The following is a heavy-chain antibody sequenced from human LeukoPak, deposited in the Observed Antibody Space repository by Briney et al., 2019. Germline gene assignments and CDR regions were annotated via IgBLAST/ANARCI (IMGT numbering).Heavy chain of an antibody. J-gene: IGHJ4*02. CDR3: AKSEYYYGSGSYVTLGDY. CDR1: GFTFSNYG. Sequence: GGSLRLSCVASGFTFSNYGMSWVRQAPGKGLEWDSAFSGSGGRTYYAEYVKGRFTISRDNSKNTLYLHMNSLRAEDTAVYYCAKSEYYYGSGSYVTLGDYWGQGTLVTVSS. V-gene: IGHV3-23*01. D-gene: IGHD3-10*01. CDR2: FSGSGGRT.